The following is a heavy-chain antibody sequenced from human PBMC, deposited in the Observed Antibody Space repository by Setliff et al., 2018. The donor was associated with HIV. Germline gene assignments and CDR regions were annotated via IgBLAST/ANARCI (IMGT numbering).Heavy chain of an antibody. D-gene: IGHD5-18*01. CDR1: GASISSGGHY. V-gene: IGHV4-31*02. CDR2: IHYTGSR. J-gene: IGHJ5*01. CDR3: ARGGNSAAAWFDS. Sequence: PSETLSLTCIVSGASISSGGHYWSWIRQQPGKGLEWIGYIHYTGSRFYNPSLMSRVTISVDKSKNQISLRLNSMTAADTAVYFCARGGNSAAAWFDSRGQGTLVTISS.